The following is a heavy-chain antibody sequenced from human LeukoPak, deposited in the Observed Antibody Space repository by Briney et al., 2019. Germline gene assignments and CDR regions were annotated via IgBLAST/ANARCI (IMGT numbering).Heavy chain of an antibody. CDR3: ARRSGSYARYFDY. CDR2: INHSGST. J-gene: IGHJ4*02. CDR1: GGSFSGYY. V-gene: IGHV4-34*01. Sequence: SETLSLTCAVYGGSFSGYYWSWIRQPPGKGLEWIGEINHSGSTNYNPSLKSRVTISVDTSKNQFSLKLSSVTAADTAVYYCARRSGSYARYFDYWGQGTLVTVSS. D-gene: IGHD1-26*01.